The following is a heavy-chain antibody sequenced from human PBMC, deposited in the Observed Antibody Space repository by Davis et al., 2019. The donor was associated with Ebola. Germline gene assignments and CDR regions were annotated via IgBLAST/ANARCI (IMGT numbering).Heavy chain of an antibody. D-gene: IGHD2-8*01. Sequence: GESLKISCAASGFTFSSYNMNWVRQAPGKGLEWVSYISSSSSTIYYADSVKGRFTISRDNAKNSLYLQMNSLRVEDTAVYYCACYVLGWGQGTLVTVSS. V-gene: IGHV3-48*01. J-gene: IGHJ4*02. CDR2: ISSSSSTI. CDR1: GFTFSSYN. CDR3: ACYVLG.